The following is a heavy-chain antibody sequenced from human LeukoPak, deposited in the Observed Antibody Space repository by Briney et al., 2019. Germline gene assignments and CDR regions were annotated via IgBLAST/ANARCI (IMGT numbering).Heavy chain of an antibody. CDR1: GGSISSSTYY. Sequence: PSETLSLTCTVSGGSISSSTYYWGWIRQPPGKGLEWIGSIYYSGSTNYNPSLKSRVTISVDTSKNQFSLKLSSVTAADTAVYYCARRGSGDRKYLDYWGQGTLVTVSS. D-gene: IGHD7-27*01. CDR3: ARRGSGDRKYLDY. V-gene: IGHV4-39*07. J-gene: IGHJ4*02. CDR2: IYYSGST.